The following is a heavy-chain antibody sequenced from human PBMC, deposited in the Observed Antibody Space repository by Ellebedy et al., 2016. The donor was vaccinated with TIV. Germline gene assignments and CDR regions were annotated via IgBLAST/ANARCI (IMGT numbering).Heavy chain of an antibody. CDR3: ARDGSSSGYDMFDY. Sequence: GGSLRLSCAASGFTVSNTYMGWVRQAPGKGLDWVSVIYSGGSTYYADSVKGRFTISRDNAKNSLYLQVNSLRVEDTAVYYCARDGSSSGYDMFDYWGQGTLVTVSS. CDR1: GFTVSNTY. V-gene: IGHV3-53*01. D-gene: IGHD5-12*01. J-gene: IGHJ4*02. CDR2: IYSGGST.